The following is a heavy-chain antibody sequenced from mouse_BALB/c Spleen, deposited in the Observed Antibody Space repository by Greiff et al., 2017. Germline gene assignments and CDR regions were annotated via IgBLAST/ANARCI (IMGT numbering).Heavy chain of an antibody. CDR1: GFTFSSYG. CDR2: ISSGGSYT. Sequence: DVKLVESGGDLVKPGGSLKLSCAASGFTFSSYGMSWVRQTPDKRLEWVATISSGGSYTYYPDSVKGRFTISRDNAKNTLYLQMSSLKSEDTAMYYCARHGPLGFAYWGQGTLVTVSA. CDR3: ARHGPLGFAY. V-gene: IGHV5-6*02. J-gene: IGHJ3*01.